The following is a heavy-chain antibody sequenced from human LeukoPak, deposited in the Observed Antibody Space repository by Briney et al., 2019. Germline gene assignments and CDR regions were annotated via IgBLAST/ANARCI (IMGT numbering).Heavy chain of an antibody. CDR2: IYYSGST. CDR3: ARGLGASLLDAFDI. CDR1: GGSISSSSYC. V-gene: IGHV4-39*07. J-gene: IGHJ3*02. D-gene: IGHD1-26*01. Sequence: SETLSLTCTVSGGSISSSSYCWGWIRQPPGKGLEWIGSIYYSGSTYYNPSLKSRVTISVDTSKNQFSLKLSSVTAADTAVYYCARGLGASLLDAFDIWGQGTMVTVSS.